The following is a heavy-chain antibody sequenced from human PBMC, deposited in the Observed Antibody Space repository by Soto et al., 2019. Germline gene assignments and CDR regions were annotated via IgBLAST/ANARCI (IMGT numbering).Heavy chain of an antibody. Sequence: SETLSLTCTVSGGSISSYYWSWIRQPPGKGLEWIGYSYYSGSTNYNPSLKSRVTISVDAAKNKFSLKLSSVTAADTAVDYCARGKAARAYYYYGMDVWGQGTTVTVSS. CDR2: SYYSGST. V-gene: IGHV4-59*01. J-gene: IGHJ6*02. CDR3: ARGKAARAYYYYGMDV. D-gene: IGHD6-6*01. CDR1: GGSISSYY.